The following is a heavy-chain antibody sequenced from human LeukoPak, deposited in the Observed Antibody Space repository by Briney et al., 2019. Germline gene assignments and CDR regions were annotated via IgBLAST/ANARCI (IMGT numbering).Heavy chain of an antibody. CDR3: ASYSSRWYSFDY. CDR1: GYTFTGYY. Sequence: ASVKVSCKASGYTFTGYYMHWVRQAPGQGLEWMGWINPNSGDTKYVQKFQGRVTMTRDTSISTAYMELSRLRSEDTAVYYCASYSSRWYSFDYWGQGTLVTVSS. V-gene: IGHV1-2*02. D-gene: IGHD6-13*01. CDR2: INPNSGDT. J-gene: IGHJ4*02.